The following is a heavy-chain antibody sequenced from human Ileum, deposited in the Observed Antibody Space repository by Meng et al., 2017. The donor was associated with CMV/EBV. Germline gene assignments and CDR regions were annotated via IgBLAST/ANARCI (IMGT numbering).Heavy chain of an antibody. J-gene: IGHJ4*02. CDR2: ISTDGRQT. V-gene: IGHV3-30-3*01. Sequence: GGSLRLSCAASGFTFSGYPRNWVRQTPGKGLECVAGISTDGRQTYYADSVRGRFTISRDNSKHTVDLQMNSLRAEDTALYYCARDNEYSTSCYEYSLDNWGQGTRVTVSS. CDR1: GFTFSGYP. D-gene: IGHD2/OR15-2a*01. CDR3: ARDNEYSTSCYEYSLDN.